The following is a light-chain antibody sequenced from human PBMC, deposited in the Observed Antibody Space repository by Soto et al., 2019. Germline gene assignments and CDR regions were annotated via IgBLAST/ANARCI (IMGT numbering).Light chain of an antibody. CDR3: QQYISYPYT. V-gene: IGKV1-5*01. CDR1: QTTNTW. J-gene: IGKJ2*01. Sequence: DIQMTQFPSTLSASVGDRVTITCRASQTTNTWLAWYQQKPGTAPKLLIYDASSLEGGVPSRFSASGSGTVFTLTISSLQPDELATYYCQQYISYPYTFGQGTKVEIK. CDR2: DAS.